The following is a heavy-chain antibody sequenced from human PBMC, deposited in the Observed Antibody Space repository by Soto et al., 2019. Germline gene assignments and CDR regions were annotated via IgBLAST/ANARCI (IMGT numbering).Heavy chain of an antibody. Sequence: ASVKVSCKASGYSFTNYAMHWVRQAPGQTPEWMGWISLGSGGTKLSQNFQGRLSLTRDTSANIAYMELSSLRSEDTAMYYCARAYCSPTICYNSDYWGQGTKGTVS. CDR1: GYSFTNYA. J-gene: IGHJ4*02. D-gene: IGHD2-2*02. CDR3: ARAYCSPTICYNSDY. V-gene: IGHV1-3*01. CDR2: ISLGSGGT.